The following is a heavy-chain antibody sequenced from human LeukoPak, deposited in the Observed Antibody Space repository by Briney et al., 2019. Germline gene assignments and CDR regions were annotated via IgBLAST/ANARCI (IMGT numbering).Heavy chain of an antibody. CDR2: ISGSGAGT. J-gene: IGHJ5*02. Sequence: GGSLRLSCTASGFNFATFAMDWVRQAPGKGLEWVSAISGSGAGTYYADSVKGRFTISRDNAKNSLYLQMNSLRADDTAVYYCARLRSKYWFDPWGQGTLVTVSS. CDR1: GFNFATFA. CDR3: ARLRSKYWFDP. V-gene: IGHV3-23*01. D-gene: IGHD4-11*01.